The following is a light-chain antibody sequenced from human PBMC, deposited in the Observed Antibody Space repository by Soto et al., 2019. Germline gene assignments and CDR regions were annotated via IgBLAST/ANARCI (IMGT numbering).Light chain of an antibody. J-gene: IGKJ4*01. Sequence: EIVLTQSPATLSLSPGERATLSCRASQSVSSYLAWYQQKPGQAPRLLIYVASNRATGIPARFSGSGSGTDFTLNISSLEPEDFAVYYCQQRSNWPLTFGGGTKVEIK. V-gene: IGKV3-11*01. CDR1: QSVSSY. CDR3: QQRSNWPLT. CDR2: VAS.